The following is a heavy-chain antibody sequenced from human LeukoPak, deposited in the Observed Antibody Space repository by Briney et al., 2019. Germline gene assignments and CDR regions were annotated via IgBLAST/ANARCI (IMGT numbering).Heavy chain of an antibody. CDR1: GYSFTSYW. V-gene: IGHV5-51*07. J-gene: IGHJ4*02. CDR3: ATGSGSYLYYFDY. CDR2: IYPGDSDT. Sequence: GESLKISCKGSGYSFTSYWIGWVHQMPGKGLERMGIIYPGDSDTRYSPSFQGQVTISADKSISTAYLQWSSLKASDTAMYYCATGSGSYLYYFDYWGQGTLVTVSS. D-gene: IGHD1-26*01.